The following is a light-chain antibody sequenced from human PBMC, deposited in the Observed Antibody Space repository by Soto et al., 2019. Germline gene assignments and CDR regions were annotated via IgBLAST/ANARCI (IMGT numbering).Light chain of an antibody. V-gene: IGLV1-40*01. J-gene: IGLJ3*02. CDR2: GNS. CDR1: SSNIGAGYD. CDR3: QSYDSSLSGWV. Sequence: QSVLTQPPSVSGAPGQRVTISCTGSSSNIGAGYDVHWYQQLPGTAPKLLIYGNSNRPSGVPDRFSGSKSGTSASLAITGVPGEDGAYYFCQSYDSSLSGWVFGGGTKLTVL.